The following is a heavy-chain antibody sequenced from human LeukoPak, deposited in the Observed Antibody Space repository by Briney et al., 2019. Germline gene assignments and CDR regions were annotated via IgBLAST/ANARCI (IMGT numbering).Heavy chain of an antibody. D-gene: IGHD2-15*01. CDR3: ARDEWGYCSGGSCYYFDY. Sequence: PSETLSLTCTVSGGSISTYQWSWIRQPPGKGLEWIGYIFYSGITNYNPSLESRVTISVDTSKNQFSLKLSSVTAADTAVYYCARDEWGYCSGGSCYYFDYWGQGTLVTVSS. CDR1: GGSISTYQ. V-gene: IGHV4-59*12. CDR2: IFYSGIT. J-gene: IGHJ4*02.